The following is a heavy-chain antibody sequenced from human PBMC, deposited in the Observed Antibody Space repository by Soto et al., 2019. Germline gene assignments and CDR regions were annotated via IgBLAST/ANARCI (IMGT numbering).Heavy chain of an antibody. J-gene: IGHJ4*02. CDR2: IYYSGST. CDR1: GDSISSDY. CDR3: ARARGGYFDY. V-gene: IGHV4-59*01. Sequence: PSETLSLTCTVSGDSISSDYWSWIRQPPGKGLEWIGYIYYSGSTNYNPSLKSRVTVSGDTPKNQFSLKLSSVTAADTAVYYCARARGGYFDYWGQGTLVTVSS.